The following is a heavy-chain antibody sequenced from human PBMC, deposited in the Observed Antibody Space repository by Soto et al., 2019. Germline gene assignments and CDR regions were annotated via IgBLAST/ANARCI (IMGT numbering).Heavy chain of an antibody. CDR2: IDYSGTA. J-gene: IGHJ4*02. D-gene: IGHD4-4*01. Sequence: LQLQASGPGLVKPWETLSLTCTVSYGSISVSNVFWGWVRQPPGKGLEWIGNIDYSGTAYFNPSLGTRVTFPVDTSKNQFSLTLYSVTAADTAVYYCARTTGRHLDFWGQGILVTVSS. CDR3: ARTTGRHLDF. CDR1: YGSISVSNVF. V-gene: IGHV4-39*01.